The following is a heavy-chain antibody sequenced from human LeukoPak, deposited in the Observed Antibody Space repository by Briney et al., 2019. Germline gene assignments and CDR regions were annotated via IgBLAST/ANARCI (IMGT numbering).Heavy chain of an antibody. Sequence: GGSLRLSCAASGFTFSSYGMPWVRQAPGKGLEWVAVIWYDGSNKYYADSVKGQFTISRDNSKNTLYLQMNSLRAEDTAVYYCARDPAVAGLRFDYWGQGTLVTVSS. CDR3: ARDPAVAGLRFDY. V-gene: IGHV3-33*01. CDR1: GFTFSSYG. D-gene: IGHD6-19*01. J-gene: IGHJ4*02. CDR2: IWYDGSNK.